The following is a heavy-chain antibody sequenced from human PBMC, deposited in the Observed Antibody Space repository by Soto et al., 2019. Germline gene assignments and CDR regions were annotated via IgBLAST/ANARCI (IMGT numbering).Heavy chain of an antibody. Sequence: ASVKVSCKASGYTFTSYDINWVRQATGQGLEWMGWMNPNSGNTGYAQKFQGRVTMTRNTSISTAYMELSSLRSEDTAVYYCESVFTLSNDYYYYEMYVWGQGTAVPVS. CDR3: ESVFTLSNDYYYYEMYV. V-gene: IGHV1-8*01. CDR2: MNPNSGNT. CDR1: GYTFTSYD. D-gene: IGHD3-16*01. J-gene: IGHJ6*02.